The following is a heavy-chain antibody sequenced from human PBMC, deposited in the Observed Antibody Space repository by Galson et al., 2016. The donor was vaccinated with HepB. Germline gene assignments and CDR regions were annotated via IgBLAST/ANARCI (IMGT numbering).Heavy chain of an antibody. J-gene: IGHJ3*02. Sequence: LSLTCTVSGASISSSLHYWAWIRRPPGRGLEWIGTIYYSGYTYYNPSLESRLDVSVDTSKNQFSLKLASLTAADTAMYFCARQDGDTMVRGLVADAFDIWGQGTMVTVSS. CDR1: GASISSSLHY. CDR2: IYYSGYT. CDR3: ARQDGDTMVRGLVADAFDI. V-gene: IGHV4-39*01. D-gene: IGHD3-10*01.